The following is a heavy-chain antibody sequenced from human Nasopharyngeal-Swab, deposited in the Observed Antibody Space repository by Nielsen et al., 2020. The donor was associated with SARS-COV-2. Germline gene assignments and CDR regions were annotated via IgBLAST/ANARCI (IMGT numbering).Heavy chain of an antibody. CDR2: IRVAGGII. V-gene: IGHV3-30*02. CDR1: ESRFSSYG. J-gene: IGHJ3*02. D-gene: IGHD2-15*01. CDR3: AREGGGYCNGVNCYDAFDT. Sequence: GGPLRPSFAASESRFSSYGMPWVPQAPGKGLQWVAFIRVAGGIIYYANSVKGRVTISRNNSKSTLYLQINSLRAEDTAFYYCAREGGGYCNGVNCYDAFDTWGQGTMVTVPS.